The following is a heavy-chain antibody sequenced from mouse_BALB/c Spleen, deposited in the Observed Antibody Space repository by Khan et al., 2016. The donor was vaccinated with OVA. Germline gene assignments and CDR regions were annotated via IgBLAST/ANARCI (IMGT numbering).Heavy chain of an antibody. CDR1: GYTFTNCG. D-gene: IGHD2-10*01. J-gene: IGHJ4*01. CDR3: ARPPYFSYVLDY. V-gene: IGHV9-3-1*01. Sequence: QIQLVQSGPELKKPGETVKISCKASGYTFTNCGINWVQQAPGKGLKWMGWINTYTGESTYADDFKGRFAFSLETSASTAYLQINNLKNEDTATYFCARPPYFSYVLDYWGQGTSVTGSS. CDR2: INTYTGES.